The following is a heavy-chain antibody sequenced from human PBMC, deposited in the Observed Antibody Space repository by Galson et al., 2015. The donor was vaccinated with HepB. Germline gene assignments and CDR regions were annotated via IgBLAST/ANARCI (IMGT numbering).Heavy chain of an antibody. Sequence: QSGAEVKKPGESLRISCKGSGYSFTTYWIGWVRQMPGKGLEWMGRIDPGDSYTNYSPSFQGHVTISADKSISTAYLQWSSLKASDTAMYYCASIAARPTDYWGQGTLVTVSS. CDR1: GYSFTTYW. CDR3: ASIAARPTDY. J-gene: IGHJ4*02. V-gene: IGHV5-10-1*01. CDR2: IDPGDSYT. D-gene: IGHD6-6*01.